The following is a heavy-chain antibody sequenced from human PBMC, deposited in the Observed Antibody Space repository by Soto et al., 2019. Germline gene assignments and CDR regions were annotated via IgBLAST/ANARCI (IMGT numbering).Heavy chain of an antibody. CDR3: ARGPATAPDAY. CDR2: IRVKNGNT. CDR1: GYTFNSYG. J-gene: IGHJ4*02. Sequence: ASVKVSCKASGYTFNSYGISWVRQAPGQGLEWMGWIRVKNGNTNYAQNFQGRFTMTTDTSTSTAYMELRSLRSDDTAAYYCARGPATAPDAYWGLGTLVTVSS. V-gene: IGHV1-18*01. D-gene: IGHD2-2*01.